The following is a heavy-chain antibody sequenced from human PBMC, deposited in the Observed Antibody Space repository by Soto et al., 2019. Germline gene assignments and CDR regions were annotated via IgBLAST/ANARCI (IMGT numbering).Heavy chain of an antibody. D-gene: IGHD4-17*01. Sequence: ASVKVSCKASGYTFTSYGISWVRQAPGQGLEWMGWISAYNGNTNYAQKLQGRVTMTTDTSTSTAYMELRSLRSDDTAVYYCARELRSVGQKGSYYYYYGMDVWGQGTTVTV. CDR2: ISAYNGNT. CDR3: ARELRSVGQKGSYYYYYGMDV. J-gene: IGHJ6*02. CDR1: GYTFTSYG. V-gene: IGHV1-18*01.